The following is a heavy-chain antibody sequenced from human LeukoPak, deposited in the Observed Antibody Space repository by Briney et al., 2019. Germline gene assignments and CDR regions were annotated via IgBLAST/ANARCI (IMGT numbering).Heavy chain of an antibody. Sequence: ASVKVSCKASGYTFTSYGTSWVRQAPGQGLEWMGWTSAYNGNTNYAQKLQGRVTMTTDTSTSTAYMELRSLRSDDTAVYYCARTTYYDFWSGYYTDYWGQGTLVTVSS. CDR1: GYTFTSYG. CDR2: TSAYNGNT. CDR3: ARTTYYDFWSGYYTDY. J-gene: IGHJ4*02. V-gene: IGHV1-18*01. D-gene: IGHD3-3*01.